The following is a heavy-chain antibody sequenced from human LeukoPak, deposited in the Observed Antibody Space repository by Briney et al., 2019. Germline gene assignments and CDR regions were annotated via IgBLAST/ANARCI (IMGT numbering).Heavy chain of an antibody. CDR3: ARMTLPPSAHSDY. CDR1: GFTFSSYG. CDR2: IWYDGSNK. Sequence: PGRSLRLSCAASGFTFSSYGMHWVRQAPGKGLEWVAVIWYDGSNKYYADSVKGRFTISRDNSKNTLYLQMNSLRAEDTAVYYCARMTLPPSAHSDYWGQGTLVTVSS. D-gene: IGHD1-14*01. J-gene: IGHJ4*02. V-gene: IGHV3-33*01.